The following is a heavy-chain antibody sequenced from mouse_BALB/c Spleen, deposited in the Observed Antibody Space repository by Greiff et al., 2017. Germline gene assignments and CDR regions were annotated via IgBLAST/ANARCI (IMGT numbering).Heavy chain of an antibody. CDR1: GYTFTSYW. CDR2: IAPGSGST. D-gene: IGHD1-1*01. J-gene: IGHJ1*01. Sequence: DLVKPGASVKLSCKASGYTFTSYWINWIKQRPGQGLEWIGRIAPGSGSTYYNEMFKGKATLTVDTSSSTAYIQLSSLSSEDSAVYYCARRGSSWGYFDVWGAGTTVTVSS. CDR3: ARRGSSWGYFDV. V-gene: IGHV1S41*01.